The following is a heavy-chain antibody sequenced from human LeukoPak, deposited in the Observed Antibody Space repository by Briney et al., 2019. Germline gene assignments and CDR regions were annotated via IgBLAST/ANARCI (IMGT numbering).Heavy chain of an antibody. CDR2: IYYTGST. Sequence: SETLSLTCTVSDGSISGYYWSWIRQPPGKGLEWVGYIYYTGSTKYNPSLNSRVTISTDKSNDHFSLKLSSVTAADTAVYYCARRADYGGQDWYFDLWGRGTLVTVSS. V-gene: IGHV4-59*08. D-gene: IGHD4-23*01. J-gene: IGHJ2*01. CDR3: ARRADYGGQDWYFDL. CDR1: DGSISGYY.